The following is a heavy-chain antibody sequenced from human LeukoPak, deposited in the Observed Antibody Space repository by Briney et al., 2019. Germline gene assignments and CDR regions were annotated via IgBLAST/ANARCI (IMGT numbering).Heavy chain of an antibody. D-gene: IGHD6-13*01. Sequence: PSETLSLTCSVSGGSISSYYWSWIRQPPGRGQEWIGYVSYTGTTNYNSSLKSRVTISLDRSKNQFSLKLSSVTAADTAVYYCAREAYSSSFFYFGYWGQGTLVTVSS. J-gene: IGHJ4*02. CDR3: AREAYSSSFFYFGY. V-gene: IGHV4-59*01. CDR1: GGSISSYY. CDR2: VSYTGTT.